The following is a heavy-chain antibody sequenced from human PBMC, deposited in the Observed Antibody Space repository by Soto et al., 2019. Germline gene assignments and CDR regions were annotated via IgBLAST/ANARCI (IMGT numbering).Heavy chain of an antibody. V-gene: IGHV1-18*01. CDR2: ISAYNGNT. CDR3: ARDLSRDVAFVVVPAAAN. D-gene: IGHD2-2*01. Sequence: ASVKVSCKASGYTFTSYGISWVRQAPGQGLEWMGWISAYNGNTNYAQKLQGRVTMTTDTSTSTAYMELRSLRSDDTAVYYCARDLSRDVAFVVVPAAANWGQGTLVTVSS. CDR1: GYTFTSYG. J-gene: IGHJ4*02.